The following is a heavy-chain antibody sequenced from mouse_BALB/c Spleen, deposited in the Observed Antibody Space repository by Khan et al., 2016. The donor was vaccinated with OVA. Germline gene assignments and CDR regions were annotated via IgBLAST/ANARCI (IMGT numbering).Heavy chain of an antibody. CDR1: GYTFTEYT. V-gene: IGHV1-26*01. CDR2: INPKTGVT. Sequence: VRLLQSGPELVKPGASVKISCKTSGYTFTEYTLHWVKQSHGKSLEWIGVINPKTGVTSYNQKFKGKATLTVDKSSNTAYMEFRSLTSEDSAVYYCARDAGRYWGQGTSVTVSS. CDR3: ARDAGRY. D-gene: IGHD3-3*01. J-gene: IGHJ4*01.